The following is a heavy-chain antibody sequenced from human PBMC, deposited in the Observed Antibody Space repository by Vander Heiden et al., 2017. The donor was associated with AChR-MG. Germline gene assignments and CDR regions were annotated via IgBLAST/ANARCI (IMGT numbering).Heavy chain of an antibody. Sequence: QVQLVQSGAEVKQPGASVRVSCKASGYTFTDYEFYIHWVRQAPGQGLEWMGWVNPNSRGSYGAKYAQKFQGRVTMTGDTSINTAYMELSRLTSDDTAVYYCTRGYSLQTYYAFDFWGQGSQVTVSS. CDR2: VNPNSRGSYGA. CDR1: GYTFTDYEFY. V-gene: IGHV1-2*02. D-gene: IGHD1-26*01. CDR3: TRGYSLQTYYAFDF. J-gene: IGHJ4*02.